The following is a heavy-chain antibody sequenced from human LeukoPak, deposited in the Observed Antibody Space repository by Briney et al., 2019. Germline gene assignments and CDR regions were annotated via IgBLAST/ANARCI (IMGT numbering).Heavy chain of an antibody. V-gene: IGHV1-46*01. Sequence: ASVKVSCKASGYTFTGYYMHWVRQAPGQGLEWMGIINPSGGSTSYAQKFQGRVTMTRDMSTSTVYMELSSLRSEDTAVYYCARASTDYCSGGSCTRYYYYYYYMDVWGKGTTVTVSS. CDR3: ARASTDYCSGGSCTRYYYYYYYMDV. D-gene: IGHD2-15*01. CDR1: GYTFTGYY. J-gene: IGHJ6*03. CDR2: INPSGGST.